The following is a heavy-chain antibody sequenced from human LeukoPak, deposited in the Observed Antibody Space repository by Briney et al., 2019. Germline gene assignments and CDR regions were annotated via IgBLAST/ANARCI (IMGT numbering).Heavy chain of an antibody. Sequence: LETLSLTCTVSGASMTSDYWSWIRQPPGKGLEWIGYVYHSGTTHYSPSLESRVTISMDTSKNQFSLKLRSVTAADTAVYYCARGSPVGNSWGQGTLVTVSS. CDR2: VYHSGTT. J-gene: IGHJ4*02. V-gene: IGHV4-59*01. CDR3: ARGSPVGNS. D-gene: IGHD1-14*01. CDR1: GASMTSDY.